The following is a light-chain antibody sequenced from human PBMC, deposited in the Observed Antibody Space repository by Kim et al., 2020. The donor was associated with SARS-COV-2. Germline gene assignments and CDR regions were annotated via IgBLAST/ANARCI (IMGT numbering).Light chain of an antibody. CDR2: AAS. CDR1: QGINSY. V-gene: IGKV1-17*03. J-gene: IGKJ4*01. CDR3: LQHEDYPLT. Sequence: GSVGDRVTITCRASQGINSYLAWFQQKPGKVPKRLIYAASTLENGVPSRFSGSGSGTEFTLTISSLQPEDLATYYCLQHEDYPLTFGGGTKVDIK.